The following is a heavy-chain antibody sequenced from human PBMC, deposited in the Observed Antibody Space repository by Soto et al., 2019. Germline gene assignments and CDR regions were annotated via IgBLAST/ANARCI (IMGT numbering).Heavy chain of an antibody. V-gene: IGHV1-18*01. CDR3: ARVFRQWLGQRVDAFDI. J-gene: IGHJ3*02. CDR1: GYTFTSYG. D-gene: IGHD6-19*01. Sequence: QVQLVQSGAEVKKPRASVKVSCKASGYTFTSYGISWVRQAPGQGLEWMGWISAYNGNTNYAQKLQGRVTMTTDTSTSTAYMELRSLRSDDTAVYYCARVFRQWLGQRVDAFDIWGQGTMVTVSS. CDR2: ISAYNGNT.